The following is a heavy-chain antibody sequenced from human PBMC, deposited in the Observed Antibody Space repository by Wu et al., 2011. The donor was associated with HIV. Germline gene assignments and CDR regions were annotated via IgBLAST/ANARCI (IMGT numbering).Heavy chain of an antibody. CDR2: INPKTGDI. V-gene: IGHV1-2*02. D-gene: IGHD6-13*01. CDR1: GYTFTGYP. J-gene: IGHJ5*02. CDR3: ARAVDGTTWYFRFDP. Sequence: QVHLMQSGAEVKKPGASVKVSCKASGYTFTGYPIHWVRQAPGQGLEWMGFINPKTGDIKYAQKFQGRVTLTRDTSINTVYMEISGLTSDDSALYYCARAVDGTTWYFRFDPWGQGTLVTVSS.